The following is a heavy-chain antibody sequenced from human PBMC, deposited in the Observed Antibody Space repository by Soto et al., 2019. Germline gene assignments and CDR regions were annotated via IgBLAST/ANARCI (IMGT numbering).Heavy chain of an antibody. J-gene: IGHJ6*02. V-gene: IGHV4-59*01. CDR3: ARDVPTTVVTPPYGMDV. Sequence: PSETLSLTCTVSGGSITNYYWSWIRQPPGKGLEWIGYIYYSGTTNYNPSLKSRVTISVDTSKNQFSLKLSSVTAADTAVYYCARDVPTTVVTPPYGMDVWGQGTTVTVSS. CDR1: GGSITNYY. D-gene: IGHD4-17*01. CDR2: IYYSGTT.